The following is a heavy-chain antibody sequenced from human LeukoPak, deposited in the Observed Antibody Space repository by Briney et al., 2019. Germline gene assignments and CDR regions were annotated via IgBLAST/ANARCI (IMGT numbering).Heavy chain of an antibody. CDR1: GFTLSSYW. D-gene: IGHD3-10*01. Sequence: GGSLRLSCAASGFTLSSYWMSWVRQAPGKGLEWVANIKEDGSEKYYVDSVKGRFTISRDNAKNSLYLHMNSPTAEDTAMYYCARDWVAGVPFDAFDIWGQGTMVSVSS. CDR2: IKEDGSEK. CDR3: ARDWVAGVPFDAFDI. J-gene: IGHJ3*02. V-gene: IGHV3-7*03.